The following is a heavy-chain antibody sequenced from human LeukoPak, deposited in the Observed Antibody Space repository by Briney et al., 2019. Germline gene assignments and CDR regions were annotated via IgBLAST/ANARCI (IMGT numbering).Heavy chain of an antibody. J-gene: IGHJ6*02. CDR2: ISSSSSYI. CDR3: ARDAGTYGSGSYYNPYYYGMDV. Sequence: PGGSLRLSCAASGFTFSSYSMNWVRQAPGKGLEWVSSISSSSSYIYYADSVKGRFTISRDNAKNSLYLQMNSLRAEDTAVYYCARDAGTYGSGSYYNPYYYGMDVWGQGTTVTVSS. V-gene: IGHV3-21*01. D-gene: IGHD3-10*01. CDR1: GFTFSSYS.